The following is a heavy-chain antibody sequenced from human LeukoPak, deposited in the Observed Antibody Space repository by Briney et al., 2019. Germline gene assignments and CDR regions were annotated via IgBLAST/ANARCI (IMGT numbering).Heavy chain of an antibody. CDR1: GYTFTTYG. CDR3: ARDLSSGGWTLEFDY. J-gene: IGHJ4*02. D-gene: IGHD2-15*01. CDR2: ISAHSGNT. V-gene: IGHV1-18*01. Sequence: ASVKVSCKTSGYTFTTYGITWVRQAPGQGFQWMGWISAHSGNTKYAESFQGRISLTTDTSATTAYMELRSLTSDDTAVYYCARDLSSGGWTLEFDYWGQGSLATVAS.